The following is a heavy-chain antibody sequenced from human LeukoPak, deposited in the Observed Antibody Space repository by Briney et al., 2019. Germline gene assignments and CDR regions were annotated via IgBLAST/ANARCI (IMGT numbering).Heavy chain of an antibody. J-gene: IGHJ4*02. CDR1: GHTFTSYD. CDR3: ARRIAAAGVGIVY. V-gene: IGHV1-8*01. CDR2: MNPDSGNT. D-gene: IGHD6-13*01. Sequence: GASVKVSCKASGHTFTSYDINWVRQATGQGLEWMGWMNPDSGNTGYAQKFQGRVTMTRNPSISTAYMELSGLTSEDTAVYYCARRIAAAGVGIVYWGQGTLVTVSS.